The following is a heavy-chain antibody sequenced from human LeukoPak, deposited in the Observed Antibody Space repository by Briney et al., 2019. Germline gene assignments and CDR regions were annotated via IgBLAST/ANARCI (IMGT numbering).Heavy chain of an antibody. J-gene: IGHJ4*02. Sequence: GGSLRLSCAASGFTFSHDWMSWVRQAPGKGLEWVASIKQDGSEKYYVDSVKGRFTISRDNAKNSLYLQMNSLRVEDTAVYYCARGVGCSSTSCYYSDYWGQGTLVIVSS. V-gene: IGHV3-7*01. CDR1: GFTFSHDW. D-gene: IGHD2-2*01. CDR3: ARGVGCSSTSCYYSDY. CDR2: IKQDGSEK.